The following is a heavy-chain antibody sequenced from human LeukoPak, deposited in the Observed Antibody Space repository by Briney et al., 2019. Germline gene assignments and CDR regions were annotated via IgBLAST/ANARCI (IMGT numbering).Heavy chain of an antibody. Sequence: SETLSLTCAVYGGSFSGYYWSWIRQPPGKGLEWIGEINHSGSTNYNPSLKSRVTISVDTSKNQFSLKLSSVTAADTAVYYCARGDFDYWGQGTLVTVSS. V-gene: IGHV4-34*01. CDR1: GGSFSGYY. CDR3: ARGDFDY. J-gene: IGHJ4*02. CDR2: INHSGST.